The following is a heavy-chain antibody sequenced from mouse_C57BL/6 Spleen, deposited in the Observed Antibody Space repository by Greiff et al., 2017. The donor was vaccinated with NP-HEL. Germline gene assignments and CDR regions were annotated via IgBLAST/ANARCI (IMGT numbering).Heavy chain of an antibody. Sequence: ESGPGLVKPSQSLSLTCSVTGYSITSGYYWYWIRQFPGNKLEWMGYISYDGSNNYNPSLKNRISITRDTSKNQFFLKLNSVTTEDTATYYWAREGATMVTTRWYAYWGQGTLVTVSA. CDR3: AREGATMVTTRWYAY. V-gene: IGHV3-6*01. CDR1: GYSITSGYY. J-gene: IGHJ3*01. CDR2: ISYDGSN. D-gene: IGHD2-2*01.